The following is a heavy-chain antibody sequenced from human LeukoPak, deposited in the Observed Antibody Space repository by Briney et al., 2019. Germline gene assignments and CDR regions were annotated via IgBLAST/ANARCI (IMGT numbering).Heavy chain of an antibody. CDR1: GGSMGTYY. CDR3: ARHGAIPEY. D-gene: IGHD2-21*01. V-gene: IGHV4-59*08. Sequence: PSETLSLTCSVSGGSMGTYYWTWVRQPPGKGLEWIGYIYYRGSTNYNPSLKSRVTISEDTAKNQFSLKLTSVTAADTAVYYCARHGAIPEYWGQGSWSSSPQ. CDR2: IYYRGST. J-gene: IGHJ4*02.